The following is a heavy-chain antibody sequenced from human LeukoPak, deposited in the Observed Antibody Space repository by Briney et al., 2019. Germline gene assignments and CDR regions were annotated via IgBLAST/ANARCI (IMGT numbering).Heavy chain of an antibody. J-gene: IGHJ5*02. CDR2: ISIYNGNT. D-gene: IGHD2-15*01. Sequence: ASVKVSCKASGYTFTNYGISWVRQAPGQGLEWMGWISIYNGNTDYAQKLQGRVTMTRNTSISTAYMELSSLRSEDTAVYYCARGLWGGYCSGGSCLGFDPWGQGTLVTVSS. V-gene: IGHV1-18*01. CDR3: ARGLWGGYCSGGSCLGFDP. CDR1: GYTFTNYG.